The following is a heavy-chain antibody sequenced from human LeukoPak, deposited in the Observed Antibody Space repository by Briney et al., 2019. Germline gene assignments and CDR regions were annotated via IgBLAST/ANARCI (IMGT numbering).Heavy chain of an antibody. CDR1: GFTFIDYS. Sequence: PGGSLRLSCAASGFTFIDYSMNWVRQAPGKGLEWISYVGISSGNTKYADSVKGRFTISGDSAKNSVFLQMNSLRVEDTAVYHCARDHRYAFDNWGQGTLVTASS. CDR3: ARDHRYAFDN. J-gene: IGHJ4*02. V-gene: IGHV3-48*04. CDR2: VGISSGNT. D-gene: IGHD5-12*01.